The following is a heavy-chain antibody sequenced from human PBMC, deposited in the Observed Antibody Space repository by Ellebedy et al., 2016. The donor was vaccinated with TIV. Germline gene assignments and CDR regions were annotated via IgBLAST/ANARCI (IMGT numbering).Heavy chain of an antibody. CDR1: GGSISSSNW. D-gene: IGHD3-10*01. Sequence: MPSETLSLTCAVSGGSISSSNWWSWVRQPPGKGLEWIGEIYHSGSTNYNPSLKSRVTISVDKSKNQFSLKLSSVTAADTAVYYCASYGSGSYYKRHGTFDIWGQGTMVTVSS. V-gene: IGHV4-4*02. CDR3: ASYGSGSYYKRHGTFDI. CDR2: IYHSGST. J-gene: IGHJ3*02.